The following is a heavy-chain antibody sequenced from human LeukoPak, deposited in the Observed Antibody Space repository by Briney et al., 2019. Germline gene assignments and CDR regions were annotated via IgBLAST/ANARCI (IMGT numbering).Heavy chain of an antibody. Sequence: GGSLRLSCAALVVTFSSYGMHWVRQAPGKGLEWVAVISYDGSNKYYADSVKGRFTISRDNSKNTLYLQMHSLRAEDTAVYYCARDGARGYFDYWGQGTLVTVSS. V-gene: IGHV3-30*03. CDR1: VVTFSSYG. J-gene: IGHJ4*02. D-gene: IGHD1-26*01. CDR3: ARDGARGYFDY. CDR2: ISYDGSNK.